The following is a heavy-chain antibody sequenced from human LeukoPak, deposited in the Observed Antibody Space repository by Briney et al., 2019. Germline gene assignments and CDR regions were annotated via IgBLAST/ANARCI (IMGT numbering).Heavy chain of an antibody. D-gene: IGHD3-16*02. CDR2: LDPEDGET. CDR1: GYTLTELS. CDR3: ARYRSWGRAFDI. Sequence: ASVKVSCKVSGYTLTELSMHWVRQAPGKGLEWMGGLDPEDGETIYAQKFQGRVTMTEDTSTDTAYMGLSSLRSEDTAVYYCARYRSWGRAFDIWGRGTMVTVSS. V-gene: IGHV1-24*01. J-gene: IGHJ3*02.